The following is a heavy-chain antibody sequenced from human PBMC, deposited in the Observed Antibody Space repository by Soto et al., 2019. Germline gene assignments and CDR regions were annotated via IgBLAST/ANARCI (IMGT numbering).Heavy chain of an antibody. CDR3: AKSLSGVAAVRNVAFDI. Sequence: GASVKVSCKTSGYSFTDYDIHWVRQAPGQGLEWMGIINPSGGSTSYAQKFQGRVTMTRDTSTSTVYLQMNSLRAEDTAVYYCAKSLSGVAAVRNVAFDIWGQGTMVTVSS. CDR1: GYSFTDYD. D-gene: IGHD6-13*01. J-gene: IGHJ3*02. V-gene: IGHV1-46*01. CDR2: INPSGGST.